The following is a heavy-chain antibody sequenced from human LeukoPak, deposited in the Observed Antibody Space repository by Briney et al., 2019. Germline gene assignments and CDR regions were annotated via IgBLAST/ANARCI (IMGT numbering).Heavy chain of an antibody. J-gene: IGHJ4*02. V-gene: IGHV3-30*02. CDR1: GFTFAAYV. D-gene: IGHD6-19*01. CDR3: AKDPGIGIAVACTSEGDY. CDR2: ILYDRSNK. Sequence: GRSLRLSCVASGFTFAAYVMQWVRQAPGKGLERPAFILYDRSNKCYADSVKGRFTISRDNSKNTLYLQMNSLRAEDTAVYYCAKDPGIGIAVACTSEGDYWGQGTLVTVSS.